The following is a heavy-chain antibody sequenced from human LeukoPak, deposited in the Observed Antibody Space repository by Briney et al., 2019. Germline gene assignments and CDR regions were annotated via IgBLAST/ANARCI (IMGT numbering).Heavy chain of an antibody. D-gene: IGHD6-19*01. CDR3: ARQKTQQWLSLPWGKRTNWFDP. CDR1: GGTFSSYA. Sequence: ASVKVSCKASGGTFSSYAISWVRQAPGQGLEWMGWMNPNSGNTGYAQKFQGRVTMTRNTSISTAYMELSSLRSEDTAVYYCARQKTQQWLSLPWGKRTNWFDPWGQGTLVTVSS. J-gene: IGHJ5*02. CDR2: MNPNSGNT. V-gene: IGHV1-8*02.